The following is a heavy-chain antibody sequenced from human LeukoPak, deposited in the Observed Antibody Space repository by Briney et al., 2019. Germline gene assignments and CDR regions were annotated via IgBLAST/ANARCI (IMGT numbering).Heavy chain of an antibody. Sequence: PGGSLRLSCAASGFTFSSYSMNWVRQAPGRGLEWVSAISGSGGSTYYADFVKGRFTISRDNSKNTLFLQMSSLRAEDTAIYYCAKHYGSGTYYNYFTYCGQGTLVSVSS. J-gene: IGHJ4*02. CDR2: ISGSGGST. CDR3: AKHYGSGTYYNYFTY. CDR1: GFTFSSYS. D-gene: IGHD3-10*01. V-gene: IGHV3-23*01.